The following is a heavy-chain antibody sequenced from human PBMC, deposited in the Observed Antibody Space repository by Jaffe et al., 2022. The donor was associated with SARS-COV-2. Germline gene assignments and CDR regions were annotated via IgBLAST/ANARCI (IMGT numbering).Heavy chain of an antibody. CDR1: GGSISSSNW. V-gene: IGHV4-4*02. D-gene: IGHD2-8*01. CDR3: ARDSRERTNGVGAEVNWFDP. CDR2: IYHSGST. Sequence: QVQLQESGPGLVKPSGTLSLTCAVSGGSISSSNWWSWVRQPPGKGLEWIGEIYHSGSTNYNPSLKSRVTISVDKSKNQFSLKLSSVTAADTAVYYCARDSRERTNGVGAEVNWFDPWGQGTLVTVSS. J-gene: IGHJ5*02.